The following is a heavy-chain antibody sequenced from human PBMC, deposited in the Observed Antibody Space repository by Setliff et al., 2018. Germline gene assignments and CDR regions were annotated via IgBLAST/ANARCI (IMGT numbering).Heavy chain of an antibody. D-gene: IGHD6-19*01. CDR1: GGSISSGSFY. J-gene: IGHJ4*02. CDR3: ARGNSRSSVWYVVPHFDY. V-gene: IGHV4-61*09. Sequence: PSETLSLTCTVSGGSISSGSFYWSWIRQPAGKGLEWIGHISPSGGTTYNPSVKSRVTISVDTSKNQFSLRLKSVTAADTAVYYCARGNSRSSVWYVVPHFDYWGQGTLVTVSS. CDR2: ISPSGGT.